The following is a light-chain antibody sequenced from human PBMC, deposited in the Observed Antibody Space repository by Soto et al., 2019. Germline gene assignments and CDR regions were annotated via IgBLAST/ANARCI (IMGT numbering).Light chain of an antibody. CDR3: QQYNDRPRT. CDR2: GAS. J-gene: IGKJ1*01. V-gene: IGKV3-15*01. CDR1: QFVSTN. Sequence: ELVMTQSPATLSVSPGERATLSCRASQFVSTNLAWYQQRPGQAPRLLIYGASTRAIGVPARFSGSGSGTEFTLTISSLQSEDFAAYYCQQYNDRPRTFGQGTKVDIK.